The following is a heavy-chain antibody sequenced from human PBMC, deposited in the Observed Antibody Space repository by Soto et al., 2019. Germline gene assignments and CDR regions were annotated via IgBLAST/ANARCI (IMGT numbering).Heavy chain of an antibody. V-gene: IGHV3-33*01. D-gene: IGHD6-13*01. CDR1: GFTFSSYG. J-gene: IGHJ4*02. CDR2: IWYDGSNK. Sequence: GGSLRLSCAASGFTFSSYGMHWVRQAPGKGLEWVAVIWYDGSNKYYADSVKGRFTISRDNSKNTLYLQMNSLRAEDTAVYYCARDGRHWSMYSSSFWPTYYFDYWGQGTLVTVSS. CDR3: ARDGRHWSMYSSSFWPTYYFDY.